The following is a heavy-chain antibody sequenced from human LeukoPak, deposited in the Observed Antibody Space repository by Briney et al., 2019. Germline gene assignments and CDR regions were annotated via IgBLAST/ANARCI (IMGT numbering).Heavy chain of an antibody. Sequence: GGSLRLSCAASGFTFSSYAMSWVRQAPGKGLEWVSAISGSGGSTYYADSVKGRFTISRDNSKNTLYLQMNSLRAEDTAVYYCAKGGVPAAIQVPYYYYYMDVWGKGTTVTVSS. D-gene: IGHD2-2*01. CDR1: GFTFSSYA. CDR2: ISGSGGST. V-gene: IGHV3-23*01. CDR3: AKGGVPAAIQVPYYYYYMDV. J-gene: IGHJ6*03.